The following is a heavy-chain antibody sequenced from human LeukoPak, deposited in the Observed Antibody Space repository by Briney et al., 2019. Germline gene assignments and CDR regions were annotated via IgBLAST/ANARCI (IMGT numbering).Heavy chain of an antibody. CDR3: ARVPGIARHPPDY. V-gene: IGHV1-18*01. Sequence: GASVKVSCKASGYTFTSYAMHWVRQAPGQRLEWMGWISAYNGNTNYAQKLQGRVTMTTDTSTSTAYMELRSLRSDDTAVYYCARVPGIARHPPDYWGQGTLVTVSS. D-gene: IGHD6-13*01. CDR2: ISAYNGNT. J-gene: IGHJ4*02. CDR1: GYTFTSYA.